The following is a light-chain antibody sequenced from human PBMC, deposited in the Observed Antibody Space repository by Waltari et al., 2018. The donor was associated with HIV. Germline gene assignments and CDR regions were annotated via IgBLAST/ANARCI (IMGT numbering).Light chain of an antibody. V-gene: IGLV1-40*01. Sequence: QSVLTQPPSVSGDPGQRVTIPGTGSSSHIGAGYPVHSYQHLPGTAPKLLIYGNSNRPSGVPDRFSGSKSGTSASLAITGLQAEDEADYHCQSHDSSLSGYVFGTGTKVTVL. J-gene: IGLJ1*01. CDR2: GNS. CDR3: QSHDSSLSGYV. CDR1: SSHIGAGYP.